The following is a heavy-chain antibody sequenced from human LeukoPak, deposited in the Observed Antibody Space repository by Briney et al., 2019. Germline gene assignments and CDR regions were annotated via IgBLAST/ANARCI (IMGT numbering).Heavy chain of an antibody. Sequence: ASVKVSCKASGYTFTGYYIHWVRQAPGQGLEWMGWINPNSGGTNYAQKFQGRVTMTRDTSISTAYMELSRLRSDDTAVYYCAGGCQYQLLIFLYYYMDVWGKGTTVTISS. V-gene: IGHV1-2*02. CDR3: AGGCQYQLLIFLYYYMDV. CDR1: GYTFTGYY. D-gene: IGHD2-2*01. J-gene: IGHJ6*03. CDR2: INPNSGGT.